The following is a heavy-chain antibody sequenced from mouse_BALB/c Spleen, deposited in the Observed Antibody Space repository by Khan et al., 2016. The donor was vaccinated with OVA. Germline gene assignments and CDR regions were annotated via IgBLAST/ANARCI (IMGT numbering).Heavy chain of an antibody. CDR1: GFNIKDTY. CDR2: IAPATGNT. Sequence: DVQLQESGAELVKPGASVKLSCTASGFNIKDTYLHWVKQRPEQGLEWIGRIAPATGNTQYDPKFKGKATITSDTSSNTSYLQFNSLTSEDTAVYYCARPSYDPRDFEVWGAGTTVTVSS. CDR3: ARPSYDPRDFEV. V-gene: IGHV14-3*02. D-gene: IGHD2-3*01. J-gene: IGHJ1*01.